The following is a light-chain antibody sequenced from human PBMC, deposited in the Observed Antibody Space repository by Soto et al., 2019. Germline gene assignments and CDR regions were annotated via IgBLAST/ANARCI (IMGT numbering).Light chain of an antibody. CDR3: SSYTSSSTPYV. CDR1: SNDVGGYNY. Sequence: QSVLTQPASVSGSPGQSIAISCPGTSNDVGGYNYFSWYQQHPVKAPQLIIYDVTNRPSGVSDRFSGSKSGNTASLPISGLQAEDEADYYCSSYTSSSTPYVFGTGTKVTVL. V-gene: IGLV2-14*01. CDR2: DVT. J-gene: IGLJ1*01.